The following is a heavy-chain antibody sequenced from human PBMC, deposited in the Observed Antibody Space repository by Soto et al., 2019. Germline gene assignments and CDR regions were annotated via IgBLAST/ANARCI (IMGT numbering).Heavy chain of an antibody. Sequence: ASVKVSCKVSGYTLTELSMHWVRQAPGKGLEWMGGFDPEDGETIYAQKFQGRVTMTEDTSTDTAYMELSSLRSEDTAVYYCATDRATMARGAYYYYGMDVWGQGTTVTVS. D-gene: IGHD3-10*01. CDR1: GYTLTELS. CDR3: ATDRATMARGAYYYYGMDV. CDR2: FDPEDGET. J-gene: IGHJ6*02. V-gene: IGHV1-24*01.